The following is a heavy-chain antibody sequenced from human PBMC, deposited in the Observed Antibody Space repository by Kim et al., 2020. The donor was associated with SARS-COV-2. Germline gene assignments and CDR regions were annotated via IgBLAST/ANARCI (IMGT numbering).Heavy chain of an antibody. CDR2: IGQDGSDK. V-gene: IGHV3-7*01. Sequence: GGSLRLSCAASGFTFSNYWMTWVRQAPGKGLEWVANIGQDGSDKYYVGSVQGRFTISRDNTKNILYLDMSSPRAEDTAAYYCARDRDWHNFDYCGHGTL. D-gene: IGHD3-9*01. CDR1: GFTFSNYW. CDR3: ARDRDWHNFDY. J-gene: IGHJ4*01.